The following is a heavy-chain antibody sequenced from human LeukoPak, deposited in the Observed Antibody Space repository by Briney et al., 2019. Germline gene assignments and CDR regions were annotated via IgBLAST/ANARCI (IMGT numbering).Heavy chain of an antibody. D-gene: IGHD3-10*01. Sequence: GGSLRLSCAASGFTFSSYGMHWVRQAPGKGLEWVAFIRYDGSNKYYADSVKGRFTISRENAKNSLYLQMNSLRAGDTAVYYCARAPYYYGTGYGMDVWGQGTTVTVSS. V-gene: IGHV3-30*02. CDR3: ARAPYYYGTGYGMDV. CDR1: GFTFSSYG. J-gene: IGHJ6*02. CDR2: IRYDGSNK.